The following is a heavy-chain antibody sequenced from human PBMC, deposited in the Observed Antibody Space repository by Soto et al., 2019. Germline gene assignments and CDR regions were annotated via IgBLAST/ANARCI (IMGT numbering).Heavy chain of an antibody. J-gene: IGHJ4*02. CDR2: IYYSGST. Sequence: SETLSLTCTVSGGSISSYYWSWIRQPPGKGLEWIGYIYYSGSTNYNPSLKSRVTISVDTSKNQFSLKLSSVTAADTAVYYCAREVVGRPFIGPGYFDYWGQGTLVTVSS. CDR1: GGSISSYY. D-gene: IGHD2-15*01. V-gene: IGHV4-59*01. CDR3: AREVVGRPFIGPGYFDY.